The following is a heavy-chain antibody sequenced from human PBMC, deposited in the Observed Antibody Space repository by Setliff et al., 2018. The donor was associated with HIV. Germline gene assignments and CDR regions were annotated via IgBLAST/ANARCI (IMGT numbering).Heavy chain of an antibody. CDR2: IHYSGST. J-gene: IGHJ4*02. V-gene: IGHV4-59*02. Sequence: SETLSLTCTVSGGSVNIFYWSWIRQPPGKGLEWLGYIHYSGSTYYNPSLKSRVTMSLDTSKNQFSLKVSSVTAADTAVYYCARSSGYYSTVFYWGQGTRVTVSS. CDR3: ARSSGYYSTVFY. D-gene: IGHD3-22*01. CDR1: GGSVNIFY.